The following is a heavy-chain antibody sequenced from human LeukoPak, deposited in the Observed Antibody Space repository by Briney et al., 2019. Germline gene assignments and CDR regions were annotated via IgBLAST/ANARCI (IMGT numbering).Heavy chain of an antibody. J-gene: IGHJ4*02. V-gene: IGHV1-2*02. Sequence: ASVKVSCKASGYTFTNYGISWVRQAPGQGLEWMGWINPNSGGTNYAQKFQGRVTMTRDTSISTAYMELSRLRSDDTAVYYCARERSDPYSSSCLDYWGQGTLVTVSS. CDR2: INPNSGGT. D-gene: IGHD6-13*01. CDR1: GYTFTNYG. CDR3: ARERSDPYSSSCLDY.